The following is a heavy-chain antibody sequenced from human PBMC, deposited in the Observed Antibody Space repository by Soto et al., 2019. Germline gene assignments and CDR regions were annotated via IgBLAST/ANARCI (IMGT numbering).Heavy chain of an antibody. CDR3: ARDYYRFNSGYGFSMDV. D-gene: IGHD5-12*01. Sequence: SLKLSCATTGFTFLRYSMHWVTQVPGKGLEWVAVISYDGSNKYYADSVKGRFTISRDNSKNTLFLQMNSLRAEDTAVYYCARDYYRFNSGYGFSMDVWGQGT. CDR1: GFTFLRYS. J-gene: IGHJ6*02. V-gene: IGHV3-30-3*01. CDR2: ISYDGSNK.